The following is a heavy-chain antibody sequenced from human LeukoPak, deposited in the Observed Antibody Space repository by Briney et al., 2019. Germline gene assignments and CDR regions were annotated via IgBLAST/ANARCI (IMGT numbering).Heavy chain of an antibody. CDR2: ISSSTYI. V-gene: IGHV3-21*01. Sequence: GGSLRLSCAASGFTFSSYSMNWVRQAPGKGLEWVSSISSSTYIYYADSVKGRFTISRDNAKNSLYLQMNSLRAEDTAVYYCAREAGNYYDSSWDYWGQGTLVTVSS. CDR3: AREAGNYYDSSWDY. D-gene: IGHD3-22*01. J-gene: IGHJ4*02. CDR1: GFTFSSYS.